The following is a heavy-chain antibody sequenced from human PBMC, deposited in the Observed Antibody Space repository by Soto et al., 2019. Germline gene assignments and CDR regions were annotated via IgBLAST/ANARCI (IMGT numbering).Heavy chain of an antibody. CDR3: ARDHSSGWNYYYGMDV. CDR2: INAGNGNT. Sequence: APMEVSCKASGYTFTSYAMPLVRQAPGQRLEWMGWINAGNGNTKYSQKFQGRVTITRDTSASTAYMELSSLRSEDTAVYYCARDHSSGWNYYYGMDVWGQGATVTVSS. D-gene: IGHD6-19*01. J-gene: IGHJ6*02. CDR1: GYTFTSYA. V-gene: IGHV1-3*01.